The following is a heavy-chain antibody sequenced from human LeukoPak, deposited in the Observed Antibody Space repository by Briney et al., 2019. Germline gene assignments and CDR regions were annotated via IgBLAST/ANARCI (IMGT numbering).Heavy chain of an antibody. CDR1: GYTFADYY. V-gene: IGHV1-2*02. CDR3: ATNILVRDIINWFDP. D-gene: IGHD3-10*01. CDR2: IKPNSGDT. Sequence: ASVKVSCKASGYTFADYYMHWVRQAPGQGLEWMGWIKPNSGDTRSAQKFQGRVIMTRDTSTGTAYMELSSLRYDDTAVYYCATNILVRDIINWFDPWGQGTLVTVSS. J-gene: IGHJ5*02.